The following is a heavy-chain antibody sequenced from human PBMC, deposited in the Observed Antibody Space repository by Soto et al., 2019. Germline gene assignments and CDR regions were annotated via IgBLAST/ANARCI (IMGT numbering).Heavy chain of an antibody. CDR2: IKQDGSEK. V-gene: IGHV3-7*03. CDR3: ATQGYSYGNRATLGGGYNWFDP. J-gene: IGHJ5*02. Sequence: EVQLVESGGGLVQPGGSLRLSCAASGFTFSSYWMSWVRQAPGKGLEWVANIKQDGSEKYYVDSVKGRFTISRDNAKNSLYLKMNSLRAEDAAVYYCATQGYSYGNRATLGGGYNWFDPWGQGTLVTVSS. CDR1: GFTFSSYW. D-gene: IGHD5-18*01.